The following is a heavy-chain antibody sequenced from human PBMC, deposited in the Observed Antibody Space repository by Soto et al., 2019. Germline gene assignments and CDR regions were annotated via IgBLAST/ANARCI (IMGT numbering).Heavy chain of an antibody. D-gene: IGHD2-2*01. J-gene: IGHJ5*02. CDR2: INHSGST. V-gene: IGHV4-34*01. CDR3: ARGVFRDIVXVPAAKPNWFXP. Sequence: PSETLSLTCAVDGGSFIGYYWSWIRQPPGKGLEWIGEINHSGSTNYNPSLKSRVTISVDTSKNQFSLKLSSVTAADTAVYYCARGVFRDIVXVPAAKPNWFXPWGQGTLVXVSS. CDR1: GGSFIGYY.